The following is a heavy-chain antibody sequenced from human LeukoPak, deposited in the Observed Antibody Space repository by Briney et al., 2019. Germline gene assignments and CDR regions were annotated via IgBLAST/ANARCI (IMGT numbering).Heavy chain of an antibody. Sequence: PGWSLRLSCAASGFTLSSYGMHWVRQAPGKGLEWVAVIWYDETNKYYADSVKGRFTISRDNSKNTVYLQLNSLRAEDTAVYYCARAVSGWHLDYWGQGTLVTVSS. CDR1: GFTLSSYG. V-gene: IGHV3-33*01. CDR2: IWYDETNK. CDR3: ARAVSGWHLDY. D-gene: IGHD6-19*01. J-gene: IGHJ4*02.